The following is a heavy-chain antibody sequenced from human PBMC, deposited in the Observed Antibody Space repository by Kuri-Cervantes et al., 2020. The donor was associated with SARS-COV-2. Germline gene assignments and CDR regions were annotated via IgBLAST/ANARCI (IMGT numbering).Heavy chain of an antibody. V-gene: IGHV1-18*01. CDR2: ISAYNGNT. CDR3: ARGGPGEPLLEWLFVDGFYYYGMDV. D-gene: IGHD3-3*01. CDR1: GYTFNSYG. Sequence: ASVKVSCKASGYTFNSYGITWVRQAPGQGLEWMGWISAYNGNTNYAQKLQGRITMTIDTSTTTAYMELRSLRSDDTAVYYCARGGPGEPLLEWLFVDGFYYYGMDVWGQGTTVTVSS. J-gene: IGHJ6*02.